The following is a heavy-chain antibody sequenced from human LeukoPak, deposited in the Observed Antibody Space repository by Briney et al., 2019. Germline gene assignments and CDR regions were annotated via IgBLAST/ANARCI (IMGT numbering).Heavy chain of an antibody. V-gene: IGHV3-23*01. J-gene: IGHJ4*02. Sequence: GRSLGLSCAASGFTFSSYAMSWVRQAPGKGLEWVSAISGSGGSTYYADSVKGRFTISRDNSKNTLYLQMNSLRAEDTAVYYCAKDVTRDLVRDYFDYWGQGTLVTVSS. D-gene: IGHD2-2*01. CDR1: GFTFSSYA. CDR3: AKDVTRDLVRDYFDY. CDR2: ISGSGGST.